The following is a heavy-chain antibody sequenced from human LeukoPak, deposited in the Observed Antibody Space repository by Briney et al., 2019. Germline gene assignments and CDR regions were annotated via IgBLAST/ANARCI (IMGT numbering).Heavy chain of an antibody. V-gene: IGHV4-34*01. D-gene: IGHD3-10*01. CDR2: INHSGST. CDR3: ARQSGRELLWFGEFPFDY. J-gene: IGHJ4*02. Sequence: ASETLSLTCAVYGGSFSGYYWSWIRQPPGKGLEWIGEINHSGSTNYNPSLKSRVTISVDTSKNQFSLKLSSVTAADTAVYYCARQSGRELLWFGEFPFDYWGQGTLVTVSS. CDR1: GGSFSGYY.